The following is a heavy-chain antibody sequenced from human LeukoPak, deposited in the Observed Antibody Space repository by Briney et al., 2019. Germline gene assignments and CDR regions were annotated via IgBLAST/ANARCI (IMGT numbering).Heavy chain of an antibody. J-gene: IGHJ3*02. Sequence: SQTLSLTCTVSGGSISSGSYYWSWIRQPAGKGLEWIGRIYTSGSTNYNPSLKSRVTISVDTSKNQFSLKLSSVTAADTAVYYCARVFGVAGYYDSSGCYSGSGSAFDIWGQGTMVTVSS. CDR2: IYTSGST. CDR1: GGSISSGSYY. V-gene: IGHV4-61*02. CDR3: ARVFGVAGYYDSSGCYSGSGSAFDI. D-gene: IGHD3-22*01.